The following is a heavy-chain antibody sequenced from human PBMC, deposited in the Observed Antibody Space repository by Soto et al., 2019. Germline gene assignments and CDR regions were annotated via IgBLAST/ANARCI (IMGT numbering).Heavy chain of an antibody. Sequence: CKVSGYTLTELSMHWVRQAPGKGLERMGGFDPEDGETIYAQKNQGRDTMTEDTSTDTACMELSSLSSEDTAVYYCSTAIRFLEWLSTRDNWFDPWGQGTLVTVSS. J-gene: IGHJ5*02. V-gene: IGHV1-24*01. CDR1: GYTLTELS. CDR3: STAIRFLEWLSTRDNWFDP. CDR2: FDPEDGET. D-gene: IGHD3-3*01.